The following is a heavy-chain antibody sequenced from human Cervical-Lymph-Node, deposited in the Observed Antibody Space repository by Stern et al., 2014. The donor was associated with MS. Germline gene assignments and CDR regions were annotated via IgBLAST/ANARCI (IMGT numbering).Heavy chain of an antibody. V-gene: IGHV2-5*02. CDR3: ARDRGYCSGGSCYSYYYYGMDV. CDR2: IYWDDDK. D-gene: IGHD2-15*01. Sequence: QITLKESGPTLVKPTQTLTLTCTFSGFSLSTSGVGVGWIRQPPGKALEWLALIYWDDDKRYSPSLKSRLTITKDTSKNQVVLTMTNMDPVDTATYYCARDRGYCSGGSCYSYYYYGMDVWGQGPTVTVSS. CDR1: GFSLSTSGVG. J-gene: IGHJ6*02.